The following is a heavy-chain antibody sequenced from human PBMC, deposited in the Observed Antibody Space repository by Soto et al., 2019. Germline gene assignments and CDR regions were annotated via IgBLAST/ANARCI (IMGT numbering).Heavy chain of an antibody. V-gene: IGHV4-31*03. Sequence: QVQLQESGPGLVKPSQTLPLTCTVSGGSISSGGYYWSWIRQHPGKGLEWIGYIYYSGSTYYNPSLKSRVTISVDTSKNQFSLKLSSVTAADTAVYYCARGSIAAAGTHYFDYWGQGTLVTVSS. D-gene: IGHD6-13*01. CDR1: GGSISSGGYY. CDR3: ARGSIAAAGTHYFDY. J-gene: IGHJ4*02. CDR2: IYYSGST.